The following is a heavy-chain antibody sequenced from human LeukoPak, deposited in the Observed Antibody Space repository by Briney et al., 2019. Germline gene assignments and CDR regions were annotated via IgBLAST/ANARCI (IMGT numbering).Heavy chain of an antibody. Sequence: PGGSLRLSCAASGFTFRSYAMSWVRQAPGKGLEWVSAIIGSGGSTYYADSVKGRFTISRDNSRNTLYLQMNSLRPEDTAVYYCAKGSAAADIYIDYWGQGTLVTVSS. V-gene: IGHV3-23*01. CDR3: AKGSAAADIYIDY. CDR2: IIGSGGST. D-gene: IGHD6-25*01. J-gene: IGHJ4*02. CDR1: GFTFRSYA.